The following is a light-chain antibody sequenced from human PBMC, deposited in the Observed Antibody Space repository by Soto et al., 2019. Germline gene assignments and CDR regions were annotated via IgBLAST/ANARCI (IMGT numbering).Light chain of an antibody. CDR3: QQSYSTPLT. CDR2: AAS. J-gene: IGKJ4*01. CDR1: QTISSY. V-gene: IGKV1-39*01. Sequence: DIPMTQSPSSLSASVGDRVTITCRASQTISSYLNWYQQKPGKAPNLLIYAASSLQSGVPSRFSGSGSGTDFTLTISSLQPEDFAIYYCQQSYSTPLTFGGGTKVEI.